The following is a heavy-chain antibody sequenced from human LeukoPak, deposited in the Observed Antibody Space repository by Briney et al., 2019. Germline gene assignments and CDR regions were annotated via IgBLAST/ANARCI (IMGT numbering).Heavy chain of an antibody. CDR2: VHLDGWT. V-gene: IGHV4-4*02. D-gene: IGHD3-3*01. CDR1: GGSVTSSNW. CDR3: AREGGFYRPLDY. Sequence: PSETLSLTCDVSGGSVTSSNWWTWVRQPPGKGLEWIGEVHLDGWTNYNPSLKSRLIMSVDLPENHISLKLTTVTAADTAVYYCAREGGFYRPLDYSGQGTLVTVSS. J-gene: IGHJ4*02.